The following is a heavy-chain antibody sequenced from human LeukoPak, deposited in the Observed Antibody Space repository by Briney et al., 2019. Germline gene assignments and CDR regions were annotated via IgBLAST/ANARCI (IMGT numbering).Heavy chain of an antibody. CDR3: ARGAMAGPFDY. Sequence: GESLRLSCAASGFTFSRYEMKWVRQAPGKGLEWVSYISSSASTKYYADSVKGRFTISRDNAKNSLYLQMNSLRAEDTAVYYCARGAMAGPFDYWGQGTLVIVSS. CDR1: GFTFSRYE. J-gene: IGHJ4*02. D-gene: IGHD5-18*01. V-gene: IGHV3-48*03. CDR2: ISSSASTK.